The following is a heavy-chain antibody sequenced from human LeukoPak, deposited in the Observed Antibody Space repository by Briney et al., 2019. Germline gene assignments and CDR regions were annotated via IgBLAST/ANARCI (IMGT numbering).Heavy chain of an antibody. CDR3: ARRTIGVDY. D-gene: IGHD2-2*01. V-gene: IGHV3-30-3*01. J-gene: IGHJ4*02. Sequence: PGRSLRLSCAASGFTFSSYAMHWVRQAPGKGLEWVAVISYDGSNKYYADSVKGRFTISRDNSKNTLYLQMNSLRAEDTAVYYCARRTIGVDYRGQGTLVTVSS. CDR2: ISYDGSNK. CDR1: GFTFSSYA.